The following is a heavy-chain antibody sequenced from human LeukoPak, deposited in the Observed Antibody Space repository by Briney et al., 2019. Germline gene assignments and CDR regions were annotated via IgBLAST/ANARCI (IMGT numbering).Heavy chain of an antibody. D-gene: IGHD6-19*01. CDR2: ISWNSGSI. V-gene: IGHV3-9*01. CDR3: AKAVAGTGALDY. J-gene: IGHJ4*02. CDR1: GFTFDDYA. Sequence: GGSLRLSCAASGFTFDDYAMHWVRQAPGKGLEWVSGISWNSGSIGHADSVKGRFTISRDNAKNSLYLQMNSLRAEDTALYYCAKAVAGTGALDYWGQGTLVTVSS.